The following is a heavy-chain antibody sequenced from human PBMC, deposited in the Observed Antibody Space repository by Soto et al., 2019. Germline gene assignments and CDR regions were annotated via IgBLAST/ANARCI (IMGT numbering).Heavy chain of an antibody. CDR2: IYYTGST. CDR3: ARLRGSGSYYVDY. V-gene: IGHV4-59*08. J-gene: IGHJ4*02. CDR1: GGSISSYY. D-gene: IGHD3-10*01. Sequence: SETLSLTCTVSGGSISSYYWSWIRQPPGEGLEWIGYIYYTGSTNYNPSLQSRVTMSVDTSKNQFSLKLSSVTAADTAVYYCARLRGSGSYYVDYWGQGTLVT.